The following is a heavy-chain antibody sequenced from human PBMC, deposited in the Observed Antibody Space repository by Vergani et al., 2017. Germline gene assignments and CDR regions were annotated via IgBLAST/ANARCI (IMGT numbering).Heavy chain of an antibody. D-gene: IGHD3-3*01. CDR1: GFTFSDYY. CDR3: AKPWFGVQGAKYYYYGMDV. V-gene: IGHV3-11*05. Sequence: QVQLVESGGGLVKPGGSLRLSCAASGFTFSDYYMSWIRQAPGKGLEWVSYISSSSSYTNYADSVKGRFTISRDNAKNSLYLQMNSLRAEDTAVYYCAKPWFGVQGAKYYYYGMDVWGQGTTVTVSS. J-gene: IGHJ6*02. CDR2: ISSSSSYT.